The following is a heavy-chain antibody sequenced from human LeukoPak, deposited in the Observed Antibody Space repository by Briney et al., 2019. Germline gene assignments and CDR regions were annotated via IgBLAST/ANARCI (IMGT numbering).Heavy chain of an antibody. CDR1: GGSISSFY. CDR3: ARDFGLNYYFDY. D-gene: IGHD3-3*01. Sequence: SETLSLTCTVSGGSISSFYWGWIRQPPGKGLEWIGYIYYSGSTNYNPSLKSRVTISVDTSKNQFSLKLSSVTAADTAVYYCARDFGLNYYFDYWGQGTLVTVSS. J-gene: IGHJ4*02. V-gene: IGHV4-59*01. CDR2: IYYSGST.